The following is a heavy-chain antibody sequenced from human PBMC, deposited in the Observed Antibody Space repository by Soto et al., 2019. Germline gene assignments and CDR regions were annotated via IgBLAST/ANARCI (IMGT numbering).Heavy chain of an antibody. CDR2: IIPIFGTA. V-gene: IGHV1-69*13. CDR1: GGTFSSYA. CDR3: ARVRQLVGYFHYYMDV. Sequence: SVKVSCKASGGTFSSYAISWVRQAPGQGLESMGGIIPIFGTANYAQKFQGRVTITADESTSTAYMELRGLRSDDTAIYYCARVRQLVGYFHYYMDVWGKGTTVTVSS. J-gene: IGHJ6*03. D-gene: IGHD6-6*01.